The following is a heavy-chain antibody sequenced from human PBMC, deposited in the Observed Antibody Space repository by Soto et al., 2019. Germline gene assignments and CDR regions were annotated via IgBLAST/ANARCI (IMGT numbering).Heavy chain of an antibody. V-gene: IGHV4-31*03. CDR3: ARTLDYGGSAGTKWFDP. CDR2: IYYSGST. Sequence: SGTLSLTCTVSGGSISSGGYYWSWIRQHPGKGLEWIGYIYYSGSTYYNPSLKSRVTISVDRSKNQFSLNLRSVTAADTAVYYCARTLDYGGSAGTKWFDPRGQGPLV. CDR1: GGSISSGGYY. J-gene: IGHJ5*02. D-gene: IGHD2-15*01.